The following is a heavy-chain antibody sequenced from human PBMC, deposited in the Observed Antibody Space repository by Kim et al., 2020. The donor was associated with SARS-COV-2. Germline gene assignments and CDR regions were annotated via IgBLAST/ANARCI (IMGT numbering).Heavy chain of an antibody. Sequence: GGSLRLSCAASEFSFSTYSVSWVRQAPGMGLEWVSSISSGSTSAYYADSVRGRFTMSRDNGQESVILEMNGLRVEDTAVYYCARDPPYFPGVAFDLWGQGTVVTVSS. CDR3: ARDPPYFPGVAFDL. CDR1: EFSFSTYS. V-gene: IGHV3-21*01. J-gene: IGHJ3*01. CDR2: ISSGSTSA. D-gene: IGHD1-26*01.